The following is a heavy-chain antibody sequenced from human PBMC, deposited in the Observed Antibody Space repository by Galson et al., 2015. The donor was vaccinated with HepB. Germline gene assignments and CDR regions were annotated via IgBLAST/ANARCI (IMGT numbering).Heavy chain of an antibody. Sequence: SLRLSCAASGFTFSSYAMHWVRQAPGKGLEYVSAISSNGGSTYYADSVKGRFTISRDNSKNTLYLQMSSLRAEDTAVYYCVKGIAAEYYYYYGMDVWAKGPRSPSP. CDR2: ISSNGGST. CDR3: VKGIAAEYYYYYGMDV. CDR1: GFTFSSYA. J-gene: IGHJ6*02. V-gene: IGHV3-64D*06. D-gene: IGHD6-13*01.